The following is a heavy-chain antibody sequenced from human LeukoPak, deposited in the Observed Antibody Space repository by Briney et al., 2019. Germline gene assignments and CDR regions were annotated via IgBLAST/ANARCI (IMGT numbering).Heavy chain of an antibody. J-gene: IGHJ4*02. V-gene: IGHV1-3*01. CDR1: GYTFTSYD. CDR2: INAGNGNT. D-gene: IGHD6-13*01. CDR3: ARLGIAAAHTLDY. Sequence: ASVKVSCKASGYTFTSYDINWVRQATGQRLEWMGWINAGNGNTKYSQKFQGRVTITRDTSASTAYMELSSLRSEDTAVYYCARLGIAAAHTLDYWGQGTLVTVSS.